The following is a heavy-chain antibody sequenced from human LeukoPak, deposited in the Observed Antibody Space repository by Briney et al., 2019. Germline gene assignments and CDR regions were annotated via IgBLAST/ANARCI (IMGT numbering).Heavy chain of an antibody. J-gene: IGHJ4*02. CDR1: GGPISSPNYY. D-gene: IGHD6-19*01. V-gene: IGHV4-39*01. CDR3: ARQPYNSGWYGY. CDR2: INYSGNT. Sequence: SETLSLTCTVSGGPISSPNYYWGWIRQPPGKGLEWIGCINYSGNTYSNPSLKSRITISVDTPKNQFSLKLSSVTAADTAVYYCARQPYNSGWYGYWGQGTLVTVSS.